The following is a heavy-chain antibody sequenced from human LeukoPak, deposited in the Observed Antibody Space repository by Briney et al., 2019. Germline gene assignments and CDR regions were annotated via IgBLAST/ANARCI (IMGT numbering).Heavy chain of an antibody. D-gene: IGHD3-22*01. CDR1: GYTFTGYY. CDR2: INPNSGGT. V-gene: IGHV1-2*02. CDR3: PRDPYYYDSSGPPD. Sequence: GASVKVSCKASGYTFTGYYMHWVRQAPGQGLEWMGWINPNSGGTNYAQKFQGRVTMTRDTSISTAYMELSRLRSDDTAVYYCPRDPYYYDSSGPPDWGRGTLVTVSS. J-gene: IGHJ4*02.